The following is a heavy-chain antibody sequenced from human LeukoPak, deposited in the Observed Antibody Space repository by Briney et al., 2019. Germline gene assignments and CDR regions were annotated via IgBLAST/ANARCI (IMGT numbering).Heavy chain of an antibody. CDR2: IYYSGST. Sequence: SETLSLTCTVSGGSISSSSYYWGSIRQPPGNGLGWIGSIYYSGSTYYNPSLKSRVTISVDTSKNQFSLKLSSVTAADTAVYYCARLGVELWYRTTSGPFDYWGQGTLVTVSS. D-gene: IGHD3-10*01. CDR3: ARLGVELWYRTTSGPFDY. J-gene: IGHJ4*02. V-gene: IGHV4-39*01. CDR1: GGSISSSSYY.